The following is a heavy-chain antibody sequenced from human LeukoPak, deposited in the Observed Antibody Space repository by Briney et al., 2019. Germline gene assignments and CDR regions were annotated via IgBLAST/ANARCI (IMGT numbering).Heavy chain of an antibody. Sequence: GGSLRLSCAASGFTFRTYWMSWVRQAPGKGLEWVAIIKQDGSEKYYVDSVKGRFTISRDNAKNSLYLQMNSLRAEDMALYYCAKAPPYSSSWYDAFDIWGQGAMVTVSS. CDR2: IKQDGSEK. J-gene: IGHJ3*02. V-gene: IGHV3-7*03. D-gene: IGHD6-13*01. CDR3: AKAPPYSSSWYDAFDI. CDR1: GFTFRTYW.